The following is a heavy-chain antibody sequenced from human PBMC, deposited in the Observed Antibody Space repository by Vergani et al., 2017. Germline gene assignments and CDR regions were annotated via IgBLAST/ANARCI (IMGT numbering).Heavy chain of an antibody. CDR2: ISPDGFST. Sequence: QVQLVQSGAEVGKPGASVTISCKASGYTFTAYYLHWVRQAPEQGLEWVGVISPDGFSTFYAQKFQGRVTITRDTSTSTVYVEVTSLRSDDTAVYYCAREPPLTGFFDYWGQGTLVTVSS. V-gene: IGHV1-46*03. D-gene: IGHD3-9*01. CDR3: AREPPLTGFFDY. CDR1: GYTFTAYY. J-gene: IGHJ4*02.